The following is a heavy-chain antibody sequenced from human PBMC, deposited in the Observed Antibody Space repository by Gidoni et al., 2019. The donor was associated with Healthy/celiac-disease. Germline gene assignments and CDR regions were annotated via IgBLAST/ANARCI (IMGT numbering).Heavy chain of an antibody. J-gene: IGHJ4*02. V-gene: IGHV4-59*01. D-gene: IGHD6-19*01. CDR2: IYYSGST. CDR1: GGSISSYY. CDR3: ARELFSSGWYWFDY. Sequence: QVQLQESGPGLVKPSETLSLTCTVPGGSISSYYWSWIRQPPGKGLEWIGYIYYSGSTNYNPSLKSRVTISVDTSKNQFSLKLSSVTAADTAVYYCARELFSSGWYWFDYWGQGTLVTVSS.